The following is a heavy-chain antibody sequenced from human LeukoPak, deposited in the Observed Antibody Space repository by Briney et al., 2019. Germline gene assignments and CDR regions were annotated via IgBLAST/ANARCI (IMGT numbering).Heavy chain of an antibody. V-gene: IGHV3-9*01. CDR1: GFPYEVHV. CDR2: ITWSGDRM. Sequence: GSSVSHFCAACGFPYEVHVVLGAPPARGKAVGWVSSITWSGDRMGYADAVKSRFSISRDNAKNPRFLQMNSLRVEDTALYFCAKDLAGSATTVWGQGTLVTVPS. CDR3: AKDLAGSATTV. J-gene: IGHJ4*02. D-gene: IGHD2-2*01.